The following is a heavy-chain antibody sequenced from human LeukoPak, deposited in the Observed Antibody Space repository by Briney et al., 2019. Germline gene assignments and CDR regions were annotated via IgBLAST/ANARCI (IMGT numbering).Heavy chain of an antibody. Sequence: ASVKVSCKASGYTFTGYYMHWVRQAPGQGLEWMGWINPNSGGTNYAQKFQGRVTMTRDTSISTAYMELSRLRSDDTAVYYCARDSSTYYYGSGSYSNWGQGTLVTVSS. CDR1: GYTFTGYY. CDR2: INPNSGGT. CDR3: ARDSSTYYYGSGSYSN. V-gene: IGHV1-2*02. J-gene: IGHJ4*02. D-gene: IGHD3-10*01.